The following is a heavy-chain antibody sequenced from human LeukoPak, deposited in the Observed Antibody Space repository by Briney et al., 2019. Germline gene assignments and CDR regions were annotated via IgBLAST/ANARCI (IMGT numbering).Heavy chain of an antibody. D-gene: IGHD1-1*01. CDR2: ISGSDGRT. V-gene: IGHV3-23*01. Sequence: PGGSLRLSCAASGFTFSSYAMSWVRLAPGKGLEWVSAISGSDGRTYYADSVKGRFTISRDNSKNTLYLQMNSLRADDTALYYCANQLGYFDDWGQGTLVTVSS. J-gene: IGHJ4*02. CDR3: ANQLGYFDD. CDR1: GFTFSSYA.